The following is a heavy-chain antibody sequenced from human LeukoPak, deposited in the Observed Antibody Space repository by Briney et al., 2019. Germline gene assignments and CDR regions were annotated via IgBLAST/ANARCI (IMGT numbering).Heavy chain of an antibody. CDR3: ARDRYYYDSSGPNDY. V-gene: IGHV4-39*06. J-gene: IGHJ4*02. D-gene: IGHD3-22*01. CDR1: GGSISSSSYY. CDR2: IYYSGST. Sequence: SETLSLTCTVSGGSISSSSYYWGWIRQPPGKGLEWIGSIYYSGSTYYNPSLKSRVTISVDTSKNQFPLKLSSVTAADTAVYYCARDRYYYDSSGPNDYWGQGTLVTVSS.